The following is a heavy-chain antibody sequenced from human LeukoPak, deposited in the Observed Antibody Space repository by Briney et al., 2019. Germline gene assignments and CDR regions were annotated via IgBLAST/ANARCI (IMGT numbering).Heavy chain of an antibody. Sequence: GASVKVSCKASGYTFTSYGISWVRQAPGQGLEWMGWISAYNGNTNYAQKLQGRATMTTDTSTSTAYMELRSLRSDDTAVYYCARGAPYYDFWSGYSPDYWGQGTLVTVSS. CDR2: ISAYNGNT. CDR1: GYTFTSYG. CDR3: ARGAPYYDFWSGYSPDY. V-gene: IGHV1-18*01. J-gene: IGHJ4*02. D-gene: IGHD3-3*01.